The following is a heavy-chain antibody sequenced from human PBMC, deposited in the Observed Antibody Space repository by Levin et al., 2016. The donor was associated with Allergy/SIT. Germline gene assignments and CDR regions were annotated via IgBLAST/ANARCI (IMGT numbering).Heavy chain of an antibody. CDR2: ISGDGGST. Sequence: VRQAPGKGLEWVSLISGDGGSTYYADSVKGRFTISRDNSKNSLYLQMNSLRTEDTALYYCAKDMSYDILTGYYVVIDYYYYGMDVWGQGTTVTVSS. CDR3: AKDMSYDILTGYYVVIDYYYYGMDV. D-gene: IGHD3-9*01. J-gene: IGHJ6*02. V-gene: IGHV3-43*02.